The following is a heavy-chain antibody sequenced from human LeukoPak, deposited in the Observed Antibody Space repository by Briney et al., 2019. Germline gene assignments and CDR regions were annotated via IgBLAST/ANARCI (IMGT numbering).Heavy chain of an antibody. V-gene: IGHV4-34*01. Sequence: SETLSLTCAVYGGSFSGYYWSWIRQPPGKGLEWIGEINHSGSTNYNPSLKSRVTISVDTSKNQFSLKLSSVTAADTAVYYCASSLTYSSSSAFDIWGQGTMVTVSS. D-gene: IGHD6-13*01. J-gene: IGHJ3*02. CDR2: INHSGST. CDR1: GGSFSGYY. CDR3: ASSLTYSSSSAFDI.